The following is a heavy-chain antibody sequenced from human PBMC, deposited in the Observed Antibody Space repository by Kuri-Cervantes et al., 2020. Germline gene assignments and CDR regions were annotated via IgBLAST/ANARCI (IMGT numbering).Heavy chain of an antibody. CDR2: ISSSSSYI. CDR1: GFTFSSYS. V-gene: IGHV3-21*01. Sequence: GESLKISCAASGFTFSSYSMNWVRQAPGKGLEWVSSISSSSSYIYYADSVKGRFTISRDNAKNSLYLQMNSLRAEDTAVYYCARARYSSTSCYVTWGQGILVTVSS. CDR3: ARARYSSTSCYVT. J-gene: IGHJ5*02. D-gene: IGHD2-2*01.